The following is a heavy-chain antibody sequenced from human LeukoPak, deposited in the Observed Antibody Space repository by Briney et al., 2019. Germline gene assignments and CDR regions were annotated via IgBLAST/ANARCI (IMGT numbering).Heavy chain of an antibody. CDR2: ISSSGGTI. Sequence: GGSLRLSCAASGFTFRSFEMNWVRQAPGKGLEWVSYISSSGGTIYYADSVEGRFTISRDNTKNSLYLQTNSLRAEDTAVYYCARPYSSSGGDDWFDPWGQGTLVTVSS. CDR1: GFTFRSFE. J-gene: IGHJ5*02. CDR3: ARPYSSSGGDDWFDP. D-gene: IGHD6-13*01. V-gene: IGHV3-48*03.